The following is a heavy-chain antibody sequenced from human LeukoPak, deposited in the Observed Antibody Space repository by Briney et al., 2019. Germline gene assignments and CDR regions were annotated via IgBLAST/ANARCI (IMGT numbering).Heavy chain of an antibody. CDR2: ISYDGSNK. CDR3: AGAYSSSWSFDY. V-gene: IGHV3-30*03. Sequence: GGSLRLSCAASGFTFSSYGMHWVRQAPGKGLEWVAVISYDGSNKYYADSVKGRFTISRDNSKNTLYLQRNSLRAEDTAVYYCAGAYSSSWSFDYWGQGTLVTVSS. CDR1: GFTFSSYG. J-gene: IGHJ4*02. D-gene: IGHD6-13*01.